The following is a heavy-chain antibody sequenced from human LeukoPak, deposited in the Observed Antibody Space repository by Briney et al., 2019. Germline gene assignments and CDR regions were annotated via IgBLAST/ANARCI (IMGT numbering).Heavy chain of an antibody. CDR2: INNGGENT. CDR3: AKREAIYGDFWSGSVIGAFDI. J-gene: IGHJ3*02. D-gene: IGHD3-3*01. Sequence: GGSLRLSCSASGFTFNSFGMAWFRQAPGKGLEWVSTINNGGENTHYADSVKGRFTISRDNSKNTLYLQMNSLRAEDTAVYYCAKREAIYGDFWSGSVIGAFDIWGQGTMVTVSS. CDR1: GFTFNSFG. V-gene: IGHV3-23*01.